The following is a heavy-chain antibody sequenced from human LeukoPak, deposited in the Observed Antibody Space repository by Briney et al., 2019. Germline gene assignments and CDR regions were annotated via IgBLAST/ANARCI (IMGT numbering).Heavy chain of an antibody. D-gene: IGHD3-10*01. Sequence: ASVKVSCKASGYTFTGYYMHCVRQAPGQGLEWMGWINPSSGGTNYAQKLQGRVTMTTDTSTSTAYMELRSLRSDDTAVYYCARGGPPGNAFDIWGQGTMVTVSS. J-gene: IGHJ3*02. CDR2: INPSSGGT. V-gene: IGHV1-2*02. CDR1: GYTFTGYY. CDR3: ARGGPPGNAFDI.